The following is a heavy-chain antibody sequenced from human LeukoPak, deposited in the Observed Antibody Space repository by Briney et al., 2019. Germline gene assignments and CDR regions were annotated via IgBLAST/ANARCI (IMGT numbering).Heavy chain of an antibody. CDR3: AGEIIVDY. V-gene: IGHV4-61*02. J-gene: IGHJ4*02. CDR2: IYTTGST. CDR1: GGSISSGSYD. Sequence: SETLSLTCTVSGGSISSGSYDWSWLRQPAGKGLEWIGRIYTTGSTNYNPPLKSRGTISVDTSKNQFSLTLSSVTAADTAVYSCAGEIIVDYWGQGTLVTVSS.